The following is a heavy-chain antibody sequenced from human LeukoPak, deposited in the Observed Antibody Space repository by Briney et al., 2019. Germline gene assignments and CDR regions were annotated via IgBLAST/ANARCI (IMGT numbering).Heavy chain of an antibody. J-gene: IGHJ4*02. CDR2: IYYSGST. CDR1: GYSISSGYF. Sequence: SETLSLICDVSGYSISSGYFWGWIRRPPGKGLEWIGSIYYSGSTYYNPSFKSRVTISVDTSRNQFSLQLSYVTAADTAVYYCARNESVLGTTGLNDFFDDWGQGSLVTVSS. CDR3: ARNESVLGTTGLNDFFDD. V-gene: IGHV4-38-2*01. D-gene: IGHD1-26*01.